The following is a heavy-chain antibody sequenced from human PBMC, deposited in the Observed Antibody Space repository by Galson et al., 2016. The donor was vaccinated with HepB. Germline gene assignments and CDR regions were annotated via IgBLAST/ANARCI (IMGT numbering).Heavy chain of an antibody. J-gene: IGHJ4*02. CDR1: GSTFSSYA. CDR2: ISHDGSNK. Sequence: SLRLSCAASGSTFSSYALHWVRQAPGKGLEWVAVISHDGSNKYFAGSVKGRFTISRDNPKNTLYLQMNSLRAEDTAVYYCARDHLEYSFSGSYYNAWGSPDYWGQGTLVTVSS. D-gene: IGHD3-10*01. CDR3: ARDHLEYSFSGSYYNAWGSPDY. V-gene: IGHV3-30-3*01.